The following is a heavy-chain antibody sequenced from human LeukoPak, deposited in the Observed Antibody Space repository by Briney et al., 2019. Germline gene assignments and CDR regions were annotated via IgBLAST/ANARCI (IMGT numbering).Heavy chain of an antibody. J-gene: IGHJ6*03. Sequence: PSETLSLTCAVYGGSFSGYYWSWIRQPPGKGLEWIGEINHSGSTNYNPSLKSRVTISVDTSKNQFSLKLSSVTAADTAVYYCARPARPDFWSGRAYYYYYMDVWGKGTTVTVSS. CDR1: GGSFSGYY. V-gene: IGHV4-34*01. CDR2: INHSGST. D-gene: IGHD3-3*01. CDR3: ARPARPDFWSGRAYYYYYMDV.